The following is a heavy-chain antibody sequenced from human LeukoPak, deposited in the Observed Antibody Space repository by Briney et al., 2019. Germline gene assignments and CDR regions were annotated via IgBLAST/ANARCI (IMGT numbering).Heavy chain of an antibody. J-gene: IGHJ4*02. V-gene: IGHV3-23*01. CDR3: AKCGHTTVSGTCLHY. Sequence: GSLSLSFLASCFRFNRYAIGWGRPAPGKGLEWVSALSGSGSNTYYADSVKGRFTISRDNSKNMLYVQMNSLRAEDTAVYYCAKCGHTTVSGTCLHYWGQGILVTVSS. CDR2: LSGSGSNT. CDR1: CFRFNRYA. D-gene: IGHD1-26*01.